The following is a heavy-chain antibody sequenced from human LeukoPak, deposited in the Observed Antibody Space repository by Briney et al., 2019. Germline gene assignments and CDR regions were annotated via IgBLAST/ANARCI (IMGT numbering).Heavy chain of an antibody. J-gene: IGHJ4*02. Sequence: ASVKVSCKASGYTFTSYGISWVRQVPGQGLEWMGWISAYNGNTNYAQKLQGRVTMTTDTSTSTAYMELRSLRSDDTAVYYCARAETYYYDSSGYEIVGGFDYWGQGTLVAVSS. D-gene: IGHD3-22*01. V-gene: IGHV1-18*01. CDR3: ARAETYYYDSSGYEIVGGFDY. CDR1: GYTFTSYG. CDR2: ISAYNGNT.